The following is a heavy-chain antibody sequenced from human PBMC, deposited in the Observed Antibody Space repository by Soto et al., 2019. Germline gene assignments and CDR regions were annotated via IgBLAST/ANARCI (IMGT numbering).Heavy chain of an antibody. D-gene: IGHD1-1*01. Sequence: ASVKVSCKASGYTFSTYAMHWVRQAPGQSLEWMGWINGGTGQTRYSQRFQDRVTITRDTPASTANMELTSLTSEDTAVYYCARGKGMEENYYYFGLDIWGQGTTVTVSS. V-gene: IGHV1-3*01. CDR3: ARGKGMEENYYYFGLDI. J-gene: IGHJ6*02. CDR1: GYTFSTYA. CDR2: INGGTGQT.